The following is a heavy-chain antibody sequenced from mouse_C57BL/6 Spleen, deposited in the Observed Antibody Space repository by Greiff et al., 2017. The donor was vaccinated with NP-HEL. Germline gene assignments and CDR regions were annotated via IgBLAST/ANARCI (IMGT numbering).Heavy chain of an antibody. Sequence: DVKLVESGGGLVQPGGSLKLSCAASGFTFSDYYMYWVRQTPEKRLEWVAYISNGGGSTYYPDTVKGRFTISSDNAKNTLYLQMSRLKSEDTAMYYCARRYGSSHWYFDVWGTGTTVTVSS. CDR1: GFTFSDYY. J-gene: IGHJ1*03. CDR2: ISNGGGST. V-gene: IGHV5-12*01. CDR3: ARRYGSSHWYFDV. D-gene: IGHD1-1*01.